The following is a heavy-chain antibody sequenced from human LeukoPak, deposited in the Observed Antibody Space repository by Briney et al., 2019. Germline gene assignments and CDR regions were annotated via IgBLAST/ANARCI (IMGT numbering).Heavy chain of an antibody. CDR3: ARHTVDTATDY. CDR2: IYPGDADT. D-gene: IGHD5-18*01. V-gene: IGHV5-51*01. Sequence: GESLKISCKGSGYSFTSYWIGWVRQMPGKGLEWMGIIYPGDADTRYSPSFQGQVTISAGKSISTAYLQWSSLKASDPAMYYCARHTVDTATDYWGQGTLVTVSS. J-gene: IGHJ4*02. CDR1: GYSFTSYW.